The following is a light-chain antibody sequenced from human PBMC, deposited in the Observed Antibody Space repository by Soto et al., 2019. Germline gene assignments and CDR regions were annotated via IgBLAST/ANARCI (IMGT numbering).Light chain of an antibody. CDR3: ASWDDSLNGPV. J-gene: IGLJ2*01. V-gene: IGLV1-40*01. CDR2: GNA. Sequence: QSVLTQPPSVSGAPGQRVTISCTGTSSNTGAGYNVHWYQHLPGTAPKLLIYGNANRPSGVPDRFTGSKSGASASLVITGLQAEDEADYYCASWDDSLNGPVFGGGTKVTVL. CDR1: SSNTGAGYN.